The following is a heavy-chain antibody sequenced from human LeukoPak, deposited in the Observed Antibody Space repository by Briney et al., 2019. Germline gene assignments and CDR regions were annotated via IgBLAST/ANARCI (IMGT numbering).Heavy chain of an antibody. Sequence: QSGGSLRLSCAASGFTFDDYAMHWVRQAPGKGLGWVSGISWNSGSIDYADSVKGRFTISRDNAKNSLYLQMNSLRPEDTAFYYCAKGTGRYWTFFDYWGQGTLVTVSS. CDR1: GFTFDDYA. CDR2: ISWNSGSI. CDR3: AKGTGRYWTFFDY. J-gene: IGHJ4*02. D-gene: IGHD1-26*01. V-gene: IGHV3-9*01.